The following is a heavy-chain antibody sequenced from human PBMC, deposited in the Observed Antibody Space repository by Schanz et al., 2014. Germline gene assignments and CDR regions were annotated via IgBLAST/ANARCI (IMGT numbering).Heavy chain of an antibody. Sequence: QEQLAESGGGLVQPGGSLRLSCAVSGFTVSSNHMSWVRQAPGKGLEWVSDISSGSSYANYADSVKGRFTISRDNAKNSLYLQMNSLRAEDTAVYYCARDLEGYDGGGGGFDPWGQGTLVTVSS. J-gene: IGHJ5*02. D-gene: IGHD2-21*01. V-gene: IGHV3-11*06. CDR3: ARDLEGYDGGGGGFDP. CDR1: GFTVSSNH. CDR2: ISSGSSYA.